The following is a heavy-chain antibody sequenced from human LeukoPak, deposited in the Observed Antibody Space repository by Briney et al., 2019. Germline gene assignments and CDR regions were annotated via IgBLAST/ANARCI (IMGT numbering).Heavy chain of an antibody. CDR1: GGSISSSSYY. V-gene: IGHV4-39*07. D-gene: IGHD6-13*01. J-gene: IGHJ5*02. Sequence: PSETLSLTCTVSGGSISSSSYYWGWIRQPPGKGLEWIGSIYYSGSTYYNPSLKSRVTISVDTSKNQFSLKLSSVTAADTAVYYCARGTLKGIAAAGTGNWFDPWGQGTLVTVSS. CDR2: IYYSGST. CDR3: ARGTLKGIAAAGTGNWFDP.